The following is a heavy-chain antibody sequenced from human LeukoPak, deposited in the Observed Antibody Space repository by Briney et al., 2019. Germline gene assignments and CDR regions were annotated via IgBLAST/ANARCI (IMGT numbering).Heavy chain of an antibody. CDR3: ARDGGDGGYCRSGSCYGLIDY. D-gene: IGHD2-15*01. J-gene: IGHJ4*02. CDR2: IIPIHGIA. Sequence: SVKDSCKASGGTFSNYAISWVRQAPGQGLEWMGRIIPIHGIANYAQKFQGRVTITADKSTSTAYMELSSLKSEDTAVYYCARDGGDGGYCRSGSCYGLIDYWGQGTLVTVSS. V-gene: IGHV1-69*04. CDR1: GGTFSNYA.